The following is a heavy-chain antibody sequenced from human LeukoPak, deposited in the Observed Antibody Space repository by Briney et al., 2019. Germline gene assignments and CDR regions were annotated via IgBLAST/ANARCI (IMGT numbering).Heavy chain of an antibody. J-gene: IGHJ5*02. V-gene: IGHV3-11*04. D-gene: IGHD3-10*01. CDR3: TRVRGESPRWFDP. Sequence: GGSLRLSCEASGFTFSGYYMTWIRQAPGKGLEWISYISSSGSIIHYADSVKGRFTISRNNAENMVYLHMNSLGAEDTAVYYCTRVRGESPRWFDPWGQGTLVTV. CDR2: ISSSGSII. CDR1: GFTFSGYY.